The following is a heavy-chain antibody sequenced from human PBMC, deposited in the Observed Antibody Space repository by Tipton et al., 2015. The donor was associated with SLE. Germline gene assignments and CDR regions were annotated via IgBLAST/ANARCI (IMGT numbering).Heavy chain of an antibody. CDR2: IFYTGNT. Sequence: TLSLTCTVSGGSIASSSSYWAWVRQPPGKGLEWVGSIFYTGNTYYNPSLKSRVSISVDTSKNQFSLKVTSVTAADTAVYYCAREISGGETYWGQGTLVTVSS. CDR3: AREISGGETY. CDR1: GGSIASSSSY. V-gene: IGHV4-39*02. D-gene: IGHD3-10*01. J-gene: IGHJ4*02.